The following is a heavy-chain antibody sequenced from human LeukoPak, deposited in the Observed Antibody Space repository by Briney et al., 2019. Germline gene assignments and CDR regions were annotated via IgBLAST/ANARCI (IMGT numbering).Heavy chain of an antibody. Sequence: GESLKISCKGSGYSFTSYWIGWVRQMPGKGLEWMGIIYPGDSDTRYSPSFQGQVTISADKSISNAYLQWSSLKASDTAMYYCARHKKDSSSLNRLDYWGQGTLVTVSS. V-gene: IGHV5-51*01. CDR3: ARHKKDSSSLNRLDY. CDR1: GYSFTSYW. J-gene: IGHJ4*02. D-gene: IGHD6-13*01. CDR2: IYPGDSDT.